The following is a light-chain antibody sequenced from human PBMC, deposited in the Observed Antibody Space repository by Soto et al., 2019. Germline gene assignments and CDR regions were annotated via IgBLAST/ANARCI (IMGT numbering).Light chain of an antibody. CDR1: QSISSS. J-gene: IGKJ1*01. CDR3: QQYNSYWT. Sequence: DSPMNQSPSTMSASVGDRVAITCRASQSISSSLAWYQQKPGKAPKLLIYKASSLESGVPSRFSGSGSGTEFTLTISSVQPDDFATYYCQQYNSYWTFGQGTKVEIK. V-gene: IGKV1-5*03. CDR2: KAS.